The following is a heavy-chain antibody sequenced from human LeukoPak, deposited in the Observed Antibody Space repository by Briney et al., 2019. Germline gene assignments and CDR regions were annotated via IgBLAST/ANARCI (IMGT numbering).Heavy chain of an antibody. D-gene: IGHD3-10*01. Sequence: SETLSLTCTVSGGSISSNNYDWGWIRQPPGKGLEWIGSIYYSGSTYYNPSLKSRVTISVDTSKNQFSLKLSSVTAADTAVYYCASMVRGAIPHPDYWLQGTLVTVSS. V-gene: IGHV4-39*01. J-gene: IGHJ4*02. CDR2: IYYSGST. CDR1: GGSISSNNYD. CDR3: ASMVRGAIPHPDY.